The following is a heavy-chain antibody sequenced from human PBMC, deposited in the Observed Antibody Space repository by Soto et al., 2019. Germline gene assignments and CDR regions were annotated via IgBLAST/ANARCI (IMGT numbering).Heavy chain of an antibody. J-gene: IGHJ4*02. CDR3: AHRVGIQLENYFDY. V-gene: IGHV2-5*02. CDR2: IYWDDDK. Sequence: QITLKESGPTLLKPTQTLTLTCTFSGFSLSTSGVGVGWIRQPPGKALEWLALIYWDDDKRYSPSLKSRLTITKDTSKNQVVLTMTNMDPVDTATYYCAHRVGIQLENYFDYWGQGTLVTVSS. CDR1: GFSLSTSGVG. D-gene: IGHD5-18*01.